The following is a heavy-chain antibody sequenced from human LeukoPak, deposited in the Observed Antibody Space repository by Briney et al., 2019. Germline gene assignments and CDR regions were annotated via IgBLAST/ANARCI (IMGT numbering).Heavy chain of an antibody. D-gene: IGHD4-11*01. J-gene: IGHJ4*02. CDR3: ARDEHYSNYESDNFDY. CDR2: IKQDGSEK. CDR1: GFTVSSNY. V-gene: IGHV3-7*03. Sequence: PGGSLRLSCAASGFTVSSNYMSWVRQAPGKGLEWAANIKQDGSEKYYVDSVKGRFTISRDNAKNSLYLQMNSLRAEDTAVYYCARDEHYSNYESDNFDYWGQGTLVTVSS.